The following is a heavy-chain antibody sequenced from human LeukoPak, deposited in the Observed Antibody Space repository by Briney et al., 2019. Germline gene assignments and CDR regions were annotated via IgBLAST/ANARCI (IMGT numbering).Heavy chain of an antibody. CDR2: IKHSGTT. CDR3: ARHRKRSGGYFGSGHDAFDI. J-gene: IGHJ3*02. CDR1: GGSFSGYY. Sequence: PSETLSLTCAVYGGSFSGYYWSWIRQPPGKGLEWIGVIKHSGTTNYNSSLKSRVTVSVDTSKNQFSLKLSSVTAADTAIYYCARHRKRSGGYFGSGHDAFDIWGQGTMVTVSS. D-gene: IGHD3-22*01. V-gene: IGHV4-34*01.